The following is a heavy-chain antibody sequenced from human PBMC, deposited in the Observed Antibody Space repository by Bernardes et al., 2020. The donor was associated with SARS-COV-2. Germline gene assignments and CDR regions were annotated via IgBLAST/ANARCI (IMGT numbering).Heavy chain of an antibody. CDR1: GGSLSDYS. CDR3: ARGASGVDMILVVIGFSYYFDS. D-gene: IGHD3-22*01. CDR2: ITQSGSA. Sequence: SEPLSLTCAVYGGSLSDYSWSWIRQAPGKGLEWIGDITQSGSAKYNPSLGRRVTRLLDTSKSQVSLKLSSVIAADTAVYYCARGASGVDMILVVIGFSYYFDSWGQGTPVTVSS. V-gene: IGHV4-34*01. J-gene: IGHJ4*02.